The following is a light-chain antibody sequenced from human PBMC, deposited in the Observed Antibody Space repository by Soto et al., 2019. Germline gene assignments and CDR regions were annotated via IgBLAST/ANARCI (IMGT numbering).Light chain of an antibody. CDR1: QSVSSN. CDR2: DVS. Sequence: TQSPGPLSLSPGERGTLSCRASQSVSSNLAWYQQKPGQPPRLLIYDVSNRATGIPARFSGSGSGTDFTLTITSLEPEDFAVYFCHQRYNWPRVTFGQGTRLEI. J-gene: IGKJ5*01. V-gene: IGKV3-11*01. CDR3: HQRYNWPRVT.